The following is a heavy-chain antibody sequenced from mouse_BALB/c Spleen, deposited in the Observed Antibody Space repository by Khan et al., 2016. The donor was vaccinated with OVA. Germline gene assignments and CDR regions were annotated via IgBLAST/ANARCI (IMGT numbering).Heavy chain of an antibody. CDR3: APVGSYYGSFVY. CDR2: IYPFNDAT. V-gene: IGHV1S136*01. D-gene: IGHD1-1*01. J-gene: IGHJ3*01. Sequence: EQLQQSGPEVVKPGASVKMSCKASGYTFTSYVMHWVKQKPGQGLEWIGYIYPFNDATKFNEKFNGKATLTSDKSSSTAYMELSSLTSEDSAVYCCAPVGSYYGSFVYWGQGTLATVSA. CDR1: GYTFTSYV.